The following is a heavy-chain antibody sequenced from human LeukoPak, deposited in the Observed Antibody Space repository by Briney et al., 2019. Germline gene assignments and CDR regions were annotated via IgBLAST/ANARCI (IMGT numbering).Heavy chain of an antibody. V-gene: IGHV4-59*01. CDR3: ARVGPLSPGDWFDP. D-gene: IGHD3-16*02. Sequence: MASETLSLTCTVSGGSISSYYWSWIRQPPGKGLEWIGYIYYSGSTNYNPSLKSRVTISVDTSKNQFSLKLSSVTAADTAVYYCARVGPLSPGDWFDPWVQGTLVTVSS. J-gene: IGHJ5*02. CDR1: GGSISSYY. CDR2: IYYSGST.